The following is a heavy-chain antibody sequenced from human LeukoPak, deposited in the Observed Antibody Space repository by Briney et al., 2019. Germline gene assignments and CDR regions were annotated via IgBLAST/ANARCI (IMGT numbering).Heavy chain of an antibody. J-gene: IGHJ4*02. Sequence: SETLSLTCTVSVGSISSSSYYWGWIRQPPGKGLEWLGSIYSSGSTYYNPYLKSRVPISVDTSKNQYSLNLSSVPASDTAVYYCARRGGSGGSFDYWGQEILVTVSS. CDR3: ARRGGSGGSFDY. V-gene: IGHV4-39*01. D-gene: IGHD3-10*01. CDR2: IYSSGST. CDR1: VGSISSSSYY.